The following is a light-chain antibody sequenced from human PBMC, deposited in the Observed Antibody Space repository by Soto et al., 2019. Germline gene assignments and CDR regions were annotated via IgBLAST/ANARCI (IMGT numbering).Light chain of an antibody. CDR1: SSDIGTYNY. J-gene: IGLJ1*01. CDR2: DVS. CDR3: YSCCRSSGTRYV. Sequence: QSALTQPASVSGSPGQSITISCTGTSSDIGTYNYVSWYQQLPGQAPKLMIYDVSNRPSGVSDRFSGSKSGNTASLTISGLQAEDEADYYCYSCCRSSGTRYVFGTGTKVTVL. V-gene: IGLV2-14*03.